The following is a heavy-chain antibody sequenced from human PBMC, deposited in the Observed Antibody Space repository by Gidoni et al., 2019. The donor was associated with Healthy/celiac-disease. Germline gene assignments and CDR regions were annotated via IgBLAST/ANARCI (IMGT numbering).Heavy chain of an antibody. V-gene: IGHV3-7*01. CDR1: GFTFSSYW. CDR3: ARYDYGDYGAFDY. Sequence: EVQLVESGGGLVQPGGSLRLSCAASGFTFSSYWMSWVRQAPGKGLEWVANIKQDGSEKYYVDSVKGRFTISRDNAKNSLYLQMNSLRAEDTAVYYCARYDYGDYGAFDYWGQGTLVTVSS. J-gene: IGHJ4*02. D-gene: IGHD4-17*01. CDR2: IKQDGSEK.